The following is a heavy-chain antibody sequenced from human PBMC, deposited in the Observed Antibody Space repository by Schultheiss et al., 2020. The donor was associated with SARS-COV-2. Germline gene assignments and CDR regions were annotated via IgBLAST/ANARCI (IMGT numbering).Heavy chain of an antibody. Sequence: SETLSLTCAVYGGSFSGYYWSWIRQPPGKGLEWIGEINHSGSTNYNPSLKSRVTISVDTSKNQFSLKLSSVTAADTAVYYCARGRGPKGLAAAVYWGQGTLVTVSS. D-gene: IGHD6-13*01. V-gene: IGHV4-34*09. J-gene: IGHJ4*02. CDR2: INHSGST. CDR1: GGSFSGYY. CDR3: ARGRGPKGLAAAVY.